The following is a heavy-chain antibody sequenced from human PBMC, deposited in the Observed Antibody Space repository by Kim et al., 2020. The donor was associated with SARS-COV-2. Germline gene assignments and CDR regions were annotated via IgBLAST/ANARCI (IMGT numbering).Heavy chain of an antibody. D-gene: IGHD3-22*01. Sequence: SETLSLTCTVSGGSVSSGSYYWSWIRQPPGKGLEWIGYIYYSGSTNYNPSLKSRVTISVDTSKNQFSLKLSSVTAADTAVYYCARGPLADSPAPVYGMDVWGQGTTVTVSS. CDR2: IYYSGST. CDR1: GGSVSSGSYY. V-gene: IGHV4-61*01. J-gene: IGHJ6*02. CDR3: ARGPLADSPAPVYGMDV.